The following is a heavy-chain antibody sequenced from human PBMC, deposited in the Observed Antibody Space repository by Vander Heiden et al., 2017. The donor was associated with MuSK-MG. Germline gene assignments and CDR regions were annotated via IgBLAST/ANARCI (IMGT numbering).Heavy chain of an antibody. CDR2: IKQDGSEK. CDR3: ARKGSSWSHTYYYYMDV. D-gene: IGHD6-13*01. CDR1: GFTFSSYW. Sequence: EVQLVESGGGLVQPGGSLRLSCAASGFTFSSYWMSWVRQAPGKGLEWVANIKQDGSEKYYVDSVKGRFTISRDNAKNSLYLQMNSLRAEDTAVYYCARKGSSWSHTYYYYMDVWGQGTTVTVSS. V-gene: IGHV3-7*01. J-gene: IGHJ6*03.